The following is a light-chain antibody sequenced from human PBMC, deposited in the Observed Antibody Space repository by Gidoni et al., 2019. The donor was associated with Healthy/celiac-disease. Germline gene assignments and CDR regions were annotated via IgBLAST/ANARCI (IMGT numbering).Light chain of an antibody. CDR3: QQYYSYPPLT. Sequence: AIRMTTSPSSFSASTGDRVTITSRASKGISSFLAWYQQKPGKAPKLLIYAASTLQSGVPPRFSGSGSGTDFTLTISCLQSEDFATYYCQQYYSYPPLTFGGGTKVEIK. J-gene: IGKJ4*01. CDR1: KGISSF. CDR2: AAS. V-gene: IGKV1-8*01.